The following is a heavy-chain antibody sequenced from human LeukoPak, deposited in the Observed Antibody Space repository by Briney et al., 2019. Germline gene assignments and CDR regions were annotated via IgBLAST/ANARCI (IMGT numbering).Heavy chain of an antibody. D-gene: IGHD3-16*01. CDR1: GFTFSSHA. CDR3: AKLGISDGIDY. J-gene: IGHJ4*02. V-gene: IGHV3-23*01. CDR2: ITGSGGRT. Sequence: GGSLRLSCAASGFTFSSHAMTWVRQAPGKGLEWGSSITGSGGRTFYAASVKGRFTISRDNSKNTLYLQMNNLRAEDTAVYYCAKLGISDGIDYWGQGTLVTVSS.